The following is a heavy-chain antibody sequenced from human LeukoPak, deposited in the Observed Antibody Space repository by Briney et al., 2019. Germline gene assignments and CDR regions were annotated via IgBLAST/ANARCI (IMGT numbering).Heavy chain of an antibody. J-gene: IGHJ3*02. CDR1: GFTFSSYE. Sequence: GGSLRLSCAASGFTFSSYEMNWVRQAPGKGLEWVSYISSSGSTIYYADSVKGRFTISRDNAKNSLYLQMNSLRAEDMALYYCAKDITYYYDSSGLKGGAFDIWGQGTMVTVSS. CDR3: AKDITYYYDSSGLKGGAFDI. CDR2: ISSSGSTI. V-gene: IGHV3-48*03. D-gene: IGHD3-22*01.